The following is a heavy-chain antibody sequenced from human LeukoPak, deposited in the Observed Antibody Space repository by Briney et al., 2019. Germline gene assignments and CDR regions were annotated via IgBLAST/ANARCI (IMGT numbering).Heavy chain of an antibody. CDR1: GYTFTSYG. Sequence: ASVKVSCKASGYTFTSYGISWVRQAPGQGLEWMGWNSAYNGNTNYAQKLQGRVTMTTDTSTSTAYMELRSLRSDDTAVYYCASWGYDILTGPYAFDIWGQGTMVTVSS. V-gene: IGHV1-18*01. CDR3: ASWGYDILTGPYAFDI. D-gene: IGHD3-9*01. J-gene: IGHJ3*02. CDR2: NSAYNGNT.